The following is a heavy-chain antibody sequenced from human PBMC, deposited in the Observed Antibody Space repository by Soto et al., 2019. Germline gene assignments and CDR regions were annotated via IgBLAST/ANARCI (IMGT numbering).Heavy chain of an antibody. CDR3: AKEGASSWYFFDY. V-gene: IGHV3-23*01. CDR1: GFTFSNYA. J-gene: IGHJ4*02. D-gene: IGHD6-13*01. CDR2: ISGSGGGA. Sequence: EVQLLESGENLVQPGGSLRLSCAASGFTFSNYAMNWVRQPPGKGLEWVSTISGSGGGAYYADSVKGRFTISRDNSKNTLYLQMNSLRGEDTAVYDCAKEGASSWYFFDYCCQGTMVTVSS.